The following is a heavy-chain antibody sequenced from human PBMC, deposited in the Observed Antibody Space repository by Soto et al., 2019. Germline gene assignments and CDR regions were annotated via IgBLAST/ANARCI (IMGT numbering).Heavy chain of an antibody. CDR3: ARDFNYYDSKNNWFDP. CDR1: GGSISSGGYY. D-gene: IGHD3-22*01. CDR2: IYYSGST. V-gene: IGHV4-31*03. J-gene: IGHJ5*02. Sequence: SETLSLTCTVSGGSISSGGYYWGWIRQHPGKGLEWIGYIYYSGSTYYNTSLKSRVTISVDTSKNQFYLKLSSVTAADTAVYYCARDFNYYDSKNNWFDPWGQGTLVTVSS.